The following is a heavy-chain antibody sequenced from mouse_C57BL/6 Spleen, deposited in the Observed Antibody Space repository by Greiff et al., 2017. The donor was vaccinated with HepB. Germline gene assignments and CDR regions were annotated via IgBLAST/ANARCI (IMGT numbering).Heavy chain of an antibody. D-gene: IGHD1-1*02. CDR1: GFTFSSYA. J-gene: IGHJ1*03. Sequence: EVHLVESGGGLVKPGGSLKLSCAASGFTFSSYAMSWVRQTPEKRLEWVATISDGGSYTYYPDNVKGRFTISRDNAKNNLYLQMSHLKSEDTAMYYCARDRDMGDYWYFDVWGTGTTVTVSS. CDR3: ARDRDMGDYWYFDV. CDR2: ISDGGSYT. V-gene: IGHV5-4*01.